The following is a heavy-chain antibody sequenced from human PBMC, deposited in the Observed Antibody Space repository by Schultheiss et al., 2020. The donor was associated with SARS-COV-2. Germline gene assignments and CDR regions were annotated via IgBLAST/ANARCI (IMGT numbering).Heavy chain of an antibody. J-gene: IGHJ4*02. D-gene: IGHD6-19*01. CDR3: AKDMTAGSGWYGPIGY. CDR1: GGSISSYY. CDR2: INHSGST. Sequence: SETLSLTCTVSGGSISSYYWSWIRQPPGKGLEWIGEINHSGSTNYNPSLKSRVTISVDTSKNQFSLKLSSVTAADTALYYCAKDMTAGSGWYGPIGYWGQGTLVTVSS. V-gene: IGHV4-34*01.